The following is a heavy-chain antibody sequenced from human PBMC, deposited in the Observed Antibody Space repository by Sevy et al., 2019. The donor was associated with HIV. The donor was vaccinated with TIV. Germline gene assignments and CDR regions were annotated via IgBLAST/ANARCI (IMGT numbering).Heavy chain of an antibody. J-gene: IGHJ5*02. CDR1: GFTFNDYN. CDR3: ARAAGWFDA. V-gene: IGHV3-11*01. Sequence: GGSLRLSCAASGFTFNDYNLSWIRQAPGKGLEWVSYIGISTSTTTIYYADSVKGRFTISRDNAKNSIYLQMNSLRVDDTAVYYCARAAGWFDAWGQGTLVTVSS. CDR2: IGISTSTTTI.